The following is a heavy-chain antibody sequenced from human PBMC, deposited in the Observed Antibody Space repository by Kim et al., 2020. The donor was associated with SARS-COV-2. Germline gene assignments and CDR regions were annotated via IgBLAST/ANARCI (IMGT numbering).Heavy chain of an antibody. CDR1: GYSFTSYW. J-gene: IGHJ3*02. D-gene: IGHD2-15*01. CDR3: AREPVVAANPDAFDI. CDR2: IDPSDSYT. Sequence: GESLKISCKGSGYSFTSYWISWVRQMPGKGLEWMGRIDPSDSYTNYSPSFQGHVTISADKSISTAYLQWSSLKASDTAMYYCAREPVVAANPDAFDIWGQGTMVTVSS. V-gene: IGHV5-10-1*01.